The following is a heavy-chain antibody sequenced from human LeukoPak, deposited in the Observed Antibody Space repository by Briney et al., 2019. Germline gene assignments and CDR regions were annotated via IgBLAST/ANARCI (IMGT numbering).Heavy chain of an antibody. J-gene: IGHJ4*02. V-gene: IGHV3-21*01. Sequence: GGSLRLSCAVSGFTFSSYSMNWVRQAPGKGLEWVSSISSSSSYISYAASVKRRFTISRDYAKNSLYLQMNSLRAEDTALYYCARDLYGDYAFDYWGQGTLVTVSS. CDR3: ARDLYGDYAFDY. D-gene: IGHD4-17*01. CDR1: GFTFSSYS. CDR2: ISSSSSYI.